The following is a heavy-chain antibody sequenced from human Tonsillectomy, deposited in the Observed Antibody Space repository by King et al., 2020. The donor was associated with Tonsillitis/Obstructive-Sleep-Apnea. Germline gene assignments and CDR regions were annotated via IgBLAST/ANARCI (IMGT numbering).Heavy chain of an antibody. J-gene: IGHJ5*02. CDR1: GGSISSYY. V-gene: IGHV4-59*08. CDR3: ARQDYDFWSGYWAHNWFDL. D-gene: IGHD3-3*01. Sequence: QLQESGPGLVKPSETLSLTCTVSGGSISSYYWSWIRQPPGKGLEWIGYIYYSGSTNYNPSLKSRVTISVDTSKNQFSLKLSSVTAADTAVYYCARQDYDFWSGYWAHNWFDLWGQGTLVTVSS. CDR2: IYYSGST.